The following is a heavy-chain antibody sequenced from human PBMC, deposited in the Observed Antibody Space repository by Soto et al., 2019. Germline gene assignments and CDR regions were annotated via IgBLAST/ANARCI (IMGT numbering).Heavy chain of an antibody. Sequence: QVQLVQSGAEVKKPGSSVKVSCKDSVGAFSSYAISWVRQAPGQGLEWMGGIIPIFGTANYAKKFQGRVTITADESTSTAYMELSSLRSEDTAVYYCARDSHVWGSYRYSHYYYGMDVWGQVTTVTVSS. V-gene: IGHV1-69*12. CDR2: IIPIFGTA. CDR1: VGAFSSYA. CDR3: ARDSHVWGSYRYSHYYYGMDV. J-gene: IGHJ6*02. D-gene: IGHD3-16*02.